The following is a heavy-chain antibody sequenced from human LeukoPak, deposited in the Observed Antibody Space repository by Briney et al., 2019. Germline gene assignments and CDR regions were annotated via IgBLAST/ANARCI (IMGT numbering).Heavy chain of an antibody. J-gene: IGHJ4*02. CDR1: GGSISSYY. CDR2: IYYSGST. V-gene: IGHV4-59*01. D-gene: IGHD3-9*01. Sequence: SETLSLTCTVSGGSISSYYWSWIRQPPGKGLEWIGYIYYSGSTNYNPSLKSRVTISVDTSKNQFSLKLSSVTAADTAVYYCARDRYFDWLFSLDYWGQGTLVTVSS. CDR3: ARDRYFDWLFSLDY.